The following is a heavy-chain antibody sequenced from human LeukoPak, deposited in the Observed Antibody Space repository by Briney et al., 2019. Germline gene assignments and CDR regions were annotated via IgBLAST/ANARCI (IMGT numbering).Heavy chain of an antibody. CDR1: GGSLSSSSYY. CDR2: VYYTGST. J-gene: IGHJ5*02. Sequence: PSETLSLTCTVSGGSLSSSSYYWGWIRQSPGKGLEWIGSVYYTGSTQDNPSLKGRVTISEDTSKNQFSLKLTSVTAEDTAVYYCARQLGDGYNLVYWFDPWGQGTLVTVSS. V-gene: IGHV4-39*01. CDR3: ARQLGDGYNLVYWFDP. D-gene: IGHD5-24*01.